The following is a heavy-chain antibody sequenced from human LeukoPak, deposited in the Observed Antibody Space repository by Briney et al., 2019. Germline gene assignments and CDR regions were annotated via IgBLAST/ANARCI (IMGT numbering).Heavy chain of an antibody. J-gene: IGHJ4*02. CDR2: ITGSGGNT. CDR3: AKVHTSSWSH. Sequence: PGGSLRLSCAASGFIFSSYSMSWVRQAPGKGLEWVSVITGSGGNTYYADSVKGRFTISRDNSKNTLYLQMTSLRAEDTAVYFCAKVHTSSWSHWGQGTLVTVSS. CDR1: GFIFSSYS. V-gene: IGHV3-23*01. D-gene: IGHD2-2*01.